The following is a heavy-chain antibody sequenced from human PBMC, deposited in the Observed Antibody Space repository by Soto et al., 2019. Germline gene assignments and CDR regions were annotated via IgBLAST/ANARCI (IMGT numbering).Heavy chain of an antibody. CDR3: AGNYYYYGMDV. J-gene: IGHJ6*02. Sequence: PSETLSLTCAVYGGSFSGYYWSWIRQPPGKGLEWIGEINHSGSTNYNPSLKSRVTISVDTSKNQFSLKLSSVTAADTAVYYCAGNYYYYGMDVWGQGTTVTVSS. CDR2: INHSGST. CDR1: GGSFSGYY. V-gene: IGHV4-34*01.